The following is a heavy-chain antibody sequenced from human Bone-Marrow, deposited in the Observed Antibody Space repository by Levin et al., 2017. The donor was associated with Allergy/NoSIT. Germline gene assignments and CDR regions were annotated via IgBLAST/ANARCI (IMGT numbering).Heavy chain of an antibody. CDR2: TYYRSKWYN. D-gene: IGHD3-16*01. V-gene: IGHV6-1*01. CDR1: GDSVSSNSAA. Sequence: QTLSLTCAISGDSVSSNSAAWNWIRQSPSRGLEWLGRTYYRSKWYNDYAPSVKSRITVNPDTSKNQFSLQLNSVTPDDTAVYYCARDGGYALDYFDYWGQGTLVTVSS. CDR3: ARDGGYALDYFDY. J-gene: IGHJ4*02.